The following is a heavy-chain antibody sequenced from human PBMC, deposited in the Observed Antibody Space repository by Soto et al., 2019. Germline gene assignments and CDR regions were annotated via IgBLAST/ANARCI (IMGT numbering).Heavy chain of an antibody. J-gene: IGHJ4*02. Sequence: QVQLVESGGGLVRPGGSLRLSCVASGFTFSDYYMSWIRQDPGKGLEWVSYISSSGSSKNYADSVKGRFTISRDNAKNSLFLQMDSLRAEDTAIYYCAREPQGADDYWGQGTLVTVSS. CDR3: AREPQGADDY. D-gene: IGHD1-26*01. CDR2: ISSSGSSK. V-gene: IGHV3-11*01. CDR1: GFTFSDYY.